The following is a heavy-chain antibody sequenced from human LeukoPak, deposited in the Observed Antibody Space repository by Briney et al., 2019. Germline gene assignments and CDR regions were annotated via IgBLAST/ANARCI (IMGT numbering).Heavy chain of an antibody. D-gene: IGHD1-26*01. J-gene: IGHJ3*02. CDR2: ISYDGSNK. CDR3: ARRLVGIHDAFDI. CDR1: GFTFSSYG. V-gene: IGHV3-33*05. Sequence: GGSLRLSCAASGFTFSSYGMHWVRQAPGKGLEWVAVISYDGSNKYYADSVKGRFTISRDNSKNTLYLQMNSLRAEDTAVYYCARRLVGIHDAFDIWGQGTMVTVSS.